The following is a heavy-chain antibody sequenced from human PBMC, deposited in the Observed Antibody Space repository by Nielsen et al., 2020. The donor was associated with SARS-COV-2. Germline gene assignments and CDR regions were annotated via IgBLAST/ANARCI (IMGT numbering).Heavy chain of an antibody. CDR2: ISSSSSYT. CDR1: GFTFSDYY. CDR3: ARDISGWGWFDP. J-gene: IGHJ5*02. V-gene: IGHV3-11*06. Sequence: GESLKISCAASGFTFSDYYMSWIRQAPGKGLEWVSYISSSSSYTNYADSVKGRFTISRDSSKNTLYLQMDSLRAEDTAVYYCARDISGWGWFDPWGQGTLVTVSS. D-gene: IGHD6-19*01.